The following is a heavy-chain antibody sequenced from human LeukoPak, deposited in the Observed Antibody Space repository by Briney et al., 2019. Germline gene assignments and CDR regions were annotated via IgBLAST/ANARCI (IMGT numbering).Heavy chain of an antibody. CDR1: GGSISSSSYY. J-gene: IGHJ5*02. CDR3: ARGVTVDDFWSGYWAWFDP. V-gene: IGHV4-39*07. CDR2: IYYSATT. Sequence: PSETLSLTCTVSGGSISSSSYYWGWIRQPPGKGLEWIGSIYYSATTYYNPSLKSRVSISVDTSKNQFSLKLNSVTAADTAVYYCARGVTVDDFWSGYWAWFDPWGQGTLVTVSS. D-gene: IGHD3-3*01.